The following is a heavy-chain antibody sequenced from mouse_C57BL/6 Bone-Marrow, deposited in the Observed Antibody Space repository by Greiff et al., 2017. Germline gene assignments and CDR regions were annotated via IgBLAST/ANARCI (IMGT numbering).Heavy chain of an antibody. CDR3: TTFEWFLKNAMDY. CDR1: GFNIKDDY. Sequence: EVQLQESGAEFVRPGASVKLSCTASGFNIKDDYMHWVHQRPEKGLEWIGWIGTENSDIEYASTVQGRATITAATSSNTAYLPLSSLTYEDTAFYYCTTFEWFLKNAMDYWGQGTSVTVSS. J-gene: IGHJ4*01. CDR2: IGTENSDI. V-gene: IGHV14-4*01. D-gene: IGHD2-3*01.